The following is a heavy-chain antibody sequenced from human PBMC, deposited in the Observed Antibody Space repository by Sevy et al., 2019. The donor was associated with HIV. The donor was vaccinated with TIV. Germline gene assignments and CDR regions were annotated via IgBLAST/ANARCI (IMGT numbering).Heavy chain of an antibody. J-gene: IGHJ4*02. CDR3: ARGLYYYDMTGDQEPGDH. D-gene: IGHD3-22*01. V-gene: IGHV3-74*01. CDR2: INSDGSST. Sequence: GSLRLSCAASGITLSPYWMHWVRQAPGKGLVWVSRINSDGSSTSYADSVKGRVTISRDNGKDTLYLQMKSLRVEDTAVYFCARGLYYYDMTGDQEPGDHWGQGALVTVSS. CDR1: GITLSPYW.